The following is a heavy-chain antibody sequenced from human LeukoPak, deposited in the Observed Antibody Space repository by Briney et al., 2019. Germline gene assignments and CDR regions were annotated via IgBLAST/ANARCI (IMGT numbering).Heavy chain of an antibody. J-gene: IGHJ6*03. V-gene: IGHV3-74*01. Sequence: GGSLRLSCAASGFTFSNYWMHWVRHAPGKGLVWVSRINTDGSSTNYADSVKGRFTISRDNAKNTVYLQMNSLRAEDTAVYYCANGAFRLYYIDVWGKGTTVTVSS. CDR2: INTDGSST. CDR1: GFTFSNYW. D-gene: IGHD3-16*01. CDR3: ANGAFRLYYIDV.